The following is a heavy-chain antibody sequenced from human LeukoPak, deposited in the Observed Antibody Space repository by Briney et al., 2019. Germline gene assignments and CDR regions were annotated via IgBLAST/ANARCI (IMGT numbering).Heavy chain of an antibody. J-gene: IGHJ4*02. CDR3: TTEKIDTNGWFYRSFDY. D-gene: IGHD2-8*01. CDR2: IQSQTDGVTT. CDR1: GFTFSNAW. V-gene: IGHV3-15*01. Sequence: GGSLRLSCAASGFTFSNAWMSWVGQAPGKGVEGVGRIQSQTDGVTTAYAPPLKGRFAISRDDSKNTLYLQINSLKTEDTGVYYCTTEKIDTNGWFYRSFDYWGQGTLVTVSS.